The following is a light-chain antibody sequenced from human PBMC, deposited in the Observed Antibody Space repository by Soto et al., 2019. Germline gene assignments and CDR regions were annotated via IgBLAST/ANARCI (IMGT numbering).Light chain of an antibody. Sequence: DIQLTPSPSFLSASVGDRVTITCRASQDISSYLAWYQQRPGKVPRFLTHSASTLQSGVPSRFSATGSGTTFTLTISSLQPEDIATYYCQQLNRFPRTFGQGTKVE. CDR3: QQLNRFPRT. CDR1: QDISSY. J-gene: IGKJ1*01. CDR2: SAS. V-gene: IGKV1-9*01.